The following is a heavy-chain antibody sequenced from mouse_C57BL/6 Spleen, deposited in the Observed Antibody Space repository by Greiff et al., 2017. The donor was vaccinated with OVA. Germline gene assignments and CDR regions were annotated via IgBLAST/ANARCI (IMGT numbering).Heavy chain of an antibody. J-gene: IGHJ2*01. CDR3: ARTLLLRFDY. Sequence: QVQLQQSGPELVKPGASVKISCKASGYAFSSSWMNWVKQRPGKGLEWIGRIYPGDGDTNYNGKFKGKATLTAAKSSSTAYMQLSSLTSEDSAVYFCARTLLLRFDYWGQGTTLTVSS. CDR2: IYPGDGDT. CDR1: GYAFSSSW. V-gene: IGHV1-82*01. D-gene: IGHD2-1*01.